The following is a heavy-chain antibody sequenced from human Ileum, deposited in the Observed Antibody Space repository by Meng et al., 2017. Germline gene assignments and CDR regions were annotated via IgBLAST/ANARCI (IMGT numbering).Heavy chain of an antibody. Sequence: QVLLQESGPGLVKPSGTLSLTCAVPGDSISSRDGWSWVRQPPGKGLEWIGEISQESGRTNYNPSLKSRVTISLDKSKNQFSLNLNSVTAADTAVYYCVRNEGYSLGDWGQGTLVTVSS. V-gene: IGHV4-4*02. D-gene: IGHD2-21*01. J-gene: IGHJ4*02. CDR1: GDSISSRDG. CDR2: ISQESGRT. CDR3: VRNEGYSLGD.